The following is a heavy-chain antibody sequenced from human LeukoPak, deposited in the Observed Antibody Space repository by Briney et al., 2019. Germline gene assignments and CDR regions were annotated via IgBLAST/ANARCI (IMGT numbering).Heavy chain of an antibody. D-gene: IGHD2-21*02. Sequence: GGSLRLSCAASGFAFSTYWMHWVGQAPGKGLVWVSRIDSDGTRTTYADSVKGRFTISRDNAKNTLYLQMNSLRVEDTAVYYCARSPNCGGDCSWGQGTLVTVSS. CDR2: IDSDGTRT. V-gene: IGHV3-74*01. CDR3: ARSPNCGGDCS. CDR1: GFAFSTYW. J-gene: IGHJ5*02.